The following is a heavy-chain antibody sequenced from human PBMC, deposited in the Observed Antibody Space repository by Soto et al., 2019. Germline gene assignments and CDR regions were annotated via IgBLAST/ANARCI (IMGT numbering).Heavy chain of an antibody. CDR1: GFTFSDYY. D-gene: IGHD2-15*01. V-gene: IGHV3-11*06. CDR2: ISPGSRYP. Sequence: GGTLRLSCASSGFTFSDYYMSWIRQAPGKGLEWLSYISPGSRYPAYADSVKGRFTISRDNARRSLSLQMNSLTVDDTAIYYCVRGGGGGLFDPWGQGSMVTISS. J-gene: IGHJ5*02. CDR3: VRGGGGGLFDP.